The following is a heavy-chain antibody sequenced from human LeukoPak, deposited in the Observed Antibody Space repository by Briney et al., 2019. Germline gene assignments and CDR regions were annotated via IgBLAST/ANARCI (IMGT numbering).Heavy chain of an antibody. CDR3: AKDGGGGDCYFDY. V-gene: IGHV3-30*02. CDR2: IQNDENNK. Sequence: GGSLRLSCAASGFTFSSYWMHWVRQAPGKGLEWVAFIQNDENNKYYADSVKGRFTISRDNSKNTLYLQMNSLRAEDTAVYFCAKDGGGGDCYFDYWGQGALVTVSS. D-gene: IGHD2-21*02. CDR1: GFTFSSYW. J-gene: IGHJ4*02.